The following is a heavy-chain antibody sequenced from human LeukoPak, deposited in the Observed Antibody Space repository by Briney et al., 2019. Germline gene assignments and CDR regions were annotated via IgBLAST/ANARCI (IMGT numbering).Heavy chain of an antibody. V-gene: IGHV3-30*04. CDR1: GFTFSSSA. CDR3: ARSHDCSGGSCYLGSEDY. D-gene: IGHD2-15*01. J-gene: IGHJ4*02. CDR2: ISYDVSNK. Sequence: GGSQTLFCPPSGFTFSSSAMHWARHPPGKGLECLAFISYDVSNKYYADSVKGRFTISRDKSKITLYQQMNSLRAEDTAVYYCARSHDCSGGSCYLGSEDYWGQGTLVTVSS.